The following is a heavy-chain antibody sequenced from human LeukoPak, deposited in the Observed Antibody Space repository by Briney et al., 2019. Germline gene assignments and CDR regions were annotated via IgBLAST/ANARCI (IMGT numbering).Heavy chain of an antibody. D-gene: IGHD3-9*01. CDR3: AKGPDILTGYYRNWYFDF. CDR2: IKKDGTEK. Sequence: GGSLRLSCAASGFTFSSYGMNWVRQTPGKGLEWVANIKKDGTEKNYVDSVKGRFTISRDNAKNSLYLQMNSLRAEDTALYYCAKGPDILTGYYRNWYFDFWGRGTLVTVSS. CDR1: GFTFSSYG. V-gene: IGHV3-7*03. J-gene: IGHJ2*01.